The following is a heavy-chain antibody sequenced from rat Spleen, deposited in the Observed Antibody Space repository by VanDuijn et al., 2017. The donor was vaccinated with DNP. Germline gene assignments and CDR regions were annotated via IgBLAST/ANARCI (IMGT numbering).Heavy chain of an antibody. CDR2: ISTDGGST. V-gene: IGHV5-58*01. Sequence: EVHLVETGGGLVQPGRSLKLSCVASGFTFSSYWMYWIRQAPGKGLEWVASISTDGGSTYYRDSVKGRFTISRDNAKNTLYLQMKSLRSEDTATYYGARRDYFDYWGQGVMVTVSS. D-gene: IGHD4-2*01. J-gene: IGHJ2*01. CDR1: GFTFSSYW. CDR3: ARRDYFDY.